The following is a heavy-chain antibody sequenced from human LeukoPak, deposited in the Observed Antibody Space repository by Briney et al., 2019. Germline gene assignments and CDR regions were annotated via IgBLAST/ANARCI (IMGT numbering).Heavy chain of an antibody. CDR1: GFTFSSYS. D-gene: IGHD3-10*01. V-gene: IGHV3-23*01. Sequence: GGSLRLSCAASGFTFSSYSMNWVRQAPGKGLEWVSGISGDGSSTDYADSVKGRFTISRDNSKNTLYLQMNSLRAEDTAVYYCVKDYLGGAIADWGQGTLVTVSS. CDR3: VKDYLGGAIAD. CDR2: ISGDGSST. J-gene: IGHJ4*02.